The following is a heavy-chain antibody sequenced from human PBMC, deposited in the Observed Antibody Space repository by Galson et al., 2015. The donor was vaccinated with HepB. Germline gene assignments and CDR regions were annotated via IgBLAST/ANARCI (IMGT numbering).Heavy chain of an antibody. CDR2: IFAGGGST. J-gene: IGHJ4*02. D-gene: IGHD2-15*01. V-gene: IGHV1-46*01. Sequence: SCKASGYTLTNYHFHWVRQAPGQGPEWMGKIFAGGGSTRFAERFQGRVTLTRDSSTSTIYMEVSSLRSDDTAVYYCARETPDTYYFDSWGQGTLVTVSS. CDR3: ARETPDTYYFDS. CDR1: GYTLTNYH.